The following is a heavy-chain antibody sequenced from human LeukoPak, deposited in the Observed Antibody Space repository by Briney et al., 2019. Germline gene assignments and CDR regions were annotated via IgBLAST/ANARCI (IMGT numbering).Heavy chain of an antibody. Sequence: GGSLRLSCVGSGFTFSDAWMSWVRQAPGKGLEWVGRIKSKSDGGTIDYAAPVKGRFTISRDDSRNTLYLQMNSLKTEDAAVYYCTTRRQDGWWGQGTLVTVS. V-gene: IGHV3-15*01. CDR3: TTRRQDGW. J-gene: IGHJ4*02. CDR1: GFTFSDAW. D-gene: IGHD2-15*01. CDR2: IKSKSDGGTI.